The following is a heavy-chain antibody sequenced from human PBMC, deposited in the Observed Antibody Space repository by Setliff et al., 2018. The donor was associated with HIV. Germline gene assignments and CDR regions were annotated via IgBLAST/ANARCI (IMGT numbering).Heavy chain of an antibody. CDR2: MNPSGAT. CDR3: ARVISGRGRELPDFDY. Sequence: ASVKVSCKASGYTLTNYDINWVRQATGQGLEWMGWMNPSGATGYAQEFQGRVTMTRDTSISTAYMELSSPRSEDTAVYYCARVISGRGRELPDFDYWGQGTQVTVSS. V-gene: IGHV1-8*02. CDR1: GYTLTNYD. J-gene: IGHJ4*02. D-gene: IGHD3-10*01.